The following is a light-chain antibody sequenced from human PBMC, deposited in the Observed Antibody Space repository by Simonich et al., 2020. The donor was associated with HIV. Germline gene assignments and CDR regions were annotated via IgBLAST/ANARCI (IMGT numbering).Light chain of an antibody. Sequence: EIVMTQSPATLSVSPGKRATLSCRASQSVSSYLAWYQQKPGQAPRLLIYGASTRATGIPARFSGSGSGTEFTLTISSMQSEDFAVYYCQQSNNWPLTFGPGTKVDIK. CDR2: GAS. J-gene: IGKJ3*01. CDR3: QQSNNWPLT. CDR1: QSVSSY. V-gene: IGKV3-15*01.